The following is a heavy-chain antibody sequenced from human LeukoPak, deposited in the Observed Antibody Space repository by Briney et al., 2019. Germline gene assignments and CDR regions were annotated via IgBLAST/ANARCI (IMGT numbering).Heavy chain of an antibody. V-gene: IGHV1-69*05. CDR3: ARGRTTGEFDY. J-gene: IGHJ4*02. CDR1: GGTFSSHA. D-gene: IGHD4-11*01. Sequence: SVKVSCKAPGGTFSSHAISWVRQAPGQGLEWMGGINPIFHTPTYAKKFQGRLTITKDESMSTASMDLSSLISDDTAVYCARGRTTGEFDYWGQGTLVTVSS. CDR2: INPIFHTP.